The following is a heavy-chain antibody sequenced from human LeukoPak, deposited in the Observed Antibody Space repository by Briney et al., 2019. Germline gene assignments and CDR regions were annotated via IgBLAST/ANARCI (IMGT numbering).Heavy chain of an antibody. Sequence: SETLSLTCTVSGGSISSYYWSWTRQPAGKGLEWIGRIYTSGSTNYNPSLKSRVTMSVDTSKNQFSLKLSSVTAADTAVYYCARGMDSGYDFPYNWFDPWGQGTLVTVSS. D-gene: IGHD5-12*01. V-gene: IGHV4-4*07. CDR2: IYTSGST. CDR1: GGSISSYY. CDR3: ARGMDSGYDFPYNWFDP. J-gene: IGHJ5*02.